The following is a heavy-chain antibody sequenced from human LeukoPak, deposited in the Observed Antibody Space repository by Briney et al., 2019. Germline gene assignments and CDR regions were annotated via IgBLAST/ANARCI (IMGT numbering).Heavy chain of an antibody. V-gene: IGHV3-49*04. CDR2: IRSKAYGGTT. CDR1: GFTFGDYA. D-gene: IGHD5-18*01. J-gene: IGHJ4*02. CDR3: QAGGYSYGYLFDY. Sequence: GGSLRLSCTASGFTFGDYAMSWVRQAPGKGLEWVGFIRSKAYGGTTEYAASVKGRFTISRDDSKSIAYLQMNSLKTEDTAVYYCQAGGYSYGYLFDYWGQGTLVTVSS.